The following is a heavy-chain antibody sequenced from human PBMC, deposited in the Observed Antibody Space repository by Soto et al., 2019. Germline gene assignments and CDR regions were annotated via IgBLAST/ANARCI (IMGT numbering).Heavy chain of an antibody. CDR2: IDYSGYT. CDR1: GGSFNDCY. J-gene: IGHJ5*02. Sequence: SETLSLTCAVSGGSFNDCYWSWIRQTPGKGLEWIGRIDYSGYTNFNASLKSRVTMSVGTSKNQFSLKLNSVTAADTAVYYCAREEVAGTNWFDPWGQGTLVTVSS. CDR3: AREEVAGTNWFDP. D-gene: IGHD2-15*01. V-gene: IGHV4-34*01.